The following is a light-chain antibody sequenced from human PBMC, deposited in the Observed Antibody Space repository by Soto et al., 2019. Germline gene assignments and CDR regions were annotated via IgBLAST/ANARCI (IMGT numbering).Light chain of an antibody. J-gene: IGLJ1*01. CDR3: CSYAVTSTYV. V-gene: IGLV2-23*01. CDR1: SGDIGYYNL. CDR2: EGT. Sequence: QSVLAQPACVSGSPGQSITISCTGTSGDIGYYNLVSWYQHHPGKAPKFLIYEGTKRPSGVSSRFSGSKSGNTASLTISGLQAEDEAYYYCCSYAVTSTYVFGTGTKVTVL.